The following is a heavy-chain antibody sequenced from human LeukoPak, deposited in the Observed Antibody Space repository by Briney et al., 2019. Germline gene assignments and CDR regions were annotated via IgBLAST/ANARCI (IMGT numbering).Heavy chain of an antibody. D-gene: IGHD3-22*01. J-gene: IGHJ3*02. Sequence: SESLSLTCTVSGFSISSYYRSWIRQPPGKGLEWIGSIYYSGSTNYNPSLKSRVTISVDTSKNHFSLQLSTLTAADTAVYYCASLPFSSGYYYGAFDIWGRETMLTVSS. CDR2: IYYSGST. V-gene: IGHV4-59*01. CDR3: ASLPFSSGYYYGAFDI. CDR1: GFSISSYY.